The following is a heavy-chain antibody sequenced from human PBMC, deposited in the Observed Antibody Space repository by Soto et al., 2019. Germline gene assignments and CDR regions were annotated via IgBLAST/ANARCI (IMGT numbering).Heavy chain of an antibody. Sequence: EVQLVESGGGLVQPGGSLKLSCAASGFTFSGSAMHWVRQASGKGLEWVGRIRSKANSYATAYAASVEGRFTISRDDSKNTAYLQMNSLKTEDTAVYYCTKSRYLAAFDIWGQGTMVTVSS. V-gene: IGHV3-73*01. CDR1: GFTFSGSA. CDR3: TKSRYLAAFDI. J-gene: IGHJ3*02. CDR2: IRSKANSYAT. D-gene: IGHD3-3*01.